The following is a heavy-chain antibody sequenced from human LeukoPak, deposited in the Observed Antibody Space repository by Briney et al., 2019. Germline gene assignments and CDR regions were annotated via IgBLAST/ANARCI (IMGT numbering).Heavy chain of an antibody. J-gene: IGHJ5*02. V-gene: IGHV1-18*01. CDR3: ARGLERRRRDNWFDP. Sequence: GASVKVSCKASGYTFTSYGISWVRQAPGQGLEWMGWISVYNGNTNYAQKLQGRVTMTTDTSTSTAYMELRSLRSDDTAVYYCARGLERRRRDNWFDPWGQGTLVTVSS. CDR2: ISVYNGNT. D-gene: IGHD1-1*01. CDR1: GYTFTSYG.